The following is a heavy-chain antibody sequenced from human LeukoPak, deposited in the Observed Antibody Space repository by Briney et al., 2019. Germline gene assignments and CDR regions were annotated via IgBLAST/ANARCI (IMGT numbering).Heavy chain of an antibody. V-gene: IGHV3-48*01. CDR2: INYHSQPT. Sequence: GGSLRLSCTASGFTFSTFHMHWVRQAPGKGLEWVSYINYHSQPTYYADSVKGRFTISRDNSKSTVYLEINSLRSEDTAIYYCARGFNDFWSGSQLEYWGQGTLVTVSS. D-gene: IGHD3-3*01. CDR1: GFTFSTFH. CDR3: ARGFNDFWSGSQLEY. J-gene: IGHJ4*02.